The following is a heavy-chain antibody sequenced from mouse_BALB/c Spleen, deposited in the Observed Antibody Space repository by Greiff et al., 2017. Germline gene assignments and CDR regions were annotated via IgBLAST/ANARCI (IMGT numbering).Heavy chain of an antibody. D-gene: IGHD1-2*01. CDR2: IWAGGST. J-gene: IGHJ3*01. CDR3: ARDAPFMTTAPFAY. CDR1: GFSLTSYG. Sequence: VQLQQSGPGLVAPSQSLSITCTVSGFSLTSYGVHWVRQPPGKGLEWLGVIWAGGSTNYNSALMSRLSISKDNSKSQVFLKMNSLQTDDTAMYYCARDAPFMTTAPFAYWGQGTLVTVSA. V-gene: IGHV2-9*02.